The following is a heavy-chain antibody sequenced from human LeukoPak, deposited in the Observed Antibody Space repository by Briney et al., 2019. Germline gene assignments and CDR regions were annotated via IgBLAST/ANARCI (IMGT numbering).Heavy chain of an antibody. CDR1: GGPFSGYF. Sequence: PSETLSRTCAVSGGPFSGYFWSWIRESSGKGLEWIGEIHNSGTTNYNPSLNSRVTISEDTSKNQFYLNLSSVTAADTAVYYCAWRYYSNLGSFPFDFWGQGTLDTVSS. CDR3: AWRYYSNLGSFPFDF. V-gene: IGHV4-34*01. J-gene: IGHJ4*02. D-gene: IGHD1-26*01. CDR2: IHNSGTT.